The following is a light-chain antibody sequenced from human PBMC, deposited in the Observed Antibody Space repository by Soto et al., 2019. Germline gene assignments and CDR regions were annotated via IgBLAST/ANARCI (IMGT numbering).Light chain of an antibody. CDR2: EVS. CDR1: SSDVGGFNY. Sequence: QSVLPQPASVSGSPGQSITISCTGTSSDVGGFNYVSWYQHYPGEAPKLLIYEVSNRPSGVSSRFSGSKSGNTAALTISGLQADDEGDYYCSEFTPSNTWVFGGGTKLTVL. CDR3: SEFTPSNTWV. J-gene: IGLJ3*02. V-gene: IGLV2-14*01.